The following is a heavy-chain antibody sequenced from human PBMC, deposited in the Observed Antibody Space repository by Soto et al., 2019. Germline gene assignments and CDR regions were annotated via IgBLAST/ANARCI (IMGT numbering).Heavy chain of an antibody. CDR1: GGSISSGGYS. Sequence: SETLSLTCAVSGGSISSGGYSWSWIRQPPGKGLEWIGYIYHSGSTYYNPSLKSRVTISVDRSKNQFSLKLSSVTAADTAVYYCARMDYDSSGYSLVWFDPWGQGTLVTVSS. V-gene: IGHV4-30-2*01. CDR2: IYHSGST. D-gene: IGHD3-22*01. J-gene: IGHJ5*02. CDR3: ARMDYDSSGYSLVWFDP.